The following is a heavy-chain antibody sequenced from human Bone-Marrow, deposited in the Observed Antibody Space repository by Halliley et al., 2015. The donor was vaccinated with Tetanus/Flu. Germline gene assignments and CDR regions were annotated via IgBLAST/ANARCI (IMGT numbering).Heavy chain of an antibody. Sequence: EVQLVQSGAEVKKPGESLKISCKGSGYSFTSYWIGWVRQTPGKGLEWMGLIYPGDSETRYSPSFQGQVTISVDKSISTAYPRWSSLQASDSAMYYCARRDRYGMPFDHWGQGTLVTVSS. CDR1: GYSFTSYW. D-gene: IGHD1-1*01. CDR2: IYPGDSET. V-gene: IGHV5-51*01. CDR3: ARRDRYGMPFDH. J-gene: IGHJ4*02.